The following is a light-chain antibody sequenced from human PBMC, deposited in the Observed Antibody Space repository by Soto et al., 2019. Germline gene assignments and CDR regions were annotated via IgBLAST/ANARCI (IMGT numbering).Light chain of an antibody. Sequence: DVQLTQSPSSLSASIGDRVTITCRASQAIGGSLHWYQQRPGTAPKLLIYGTSTLQSGVPSRFTVGGPRTDFPLTTNSLQPVDIGTYFCQQSSITPPYTFGPGTTLEI. CDR3: QQSSITPPYT. CDR2: GTS. V-gene: IGKV1-39*01. CDR1: QAIGGS. J-gene: IGKJ2*01.